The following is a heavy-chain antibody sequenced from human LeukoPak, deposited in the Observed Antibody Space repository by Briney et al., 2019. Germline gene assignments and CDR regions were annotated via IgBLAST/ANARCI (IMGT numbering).Heavy chain of an antibody. CDR1: GLSFSSYW. CDR2: IKQDGSEK. CDR3: AREGSGSHFQAY. Sequence: VGSLRLSCVGSGLSFSSYWMSWVRQAPGKGLEWVANIKQDGSEKYYVDSVKGRFTISRDNAKNSVYLQMNSLRSEDTAVYYCAREGSGSHFQAYWGQGTLVTVSS. D-gene: IGHD3-10*01. J-gene: IGHJ4*02. V-gene: IGHV3-7*01.